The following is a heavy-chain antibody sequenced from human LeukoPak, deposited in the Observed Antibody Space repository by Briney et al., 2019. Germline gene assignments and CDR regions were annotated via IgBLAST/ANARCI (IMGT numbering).Heavy chain of an antibody. CDR3: ARVRGGGIVVVPAAHIGWFDP. Sequence: PSETLSLTCAVYGGSFSGYYWSWIRQPPGKGLEWIGETNHSGSANYNPSLKSRVTISVDTSKNQFSLKLSSVTAADTAVYYCARVRGGGIVVVPAAHIGWFDPWGQGTLVTVSS. D-gene: IGHD2-2*01. CDR1: GGSFSGYY. V-gene: IGHV4-34*01. CDR2: TNHSGSA. J-gene: IGHJ5*02.